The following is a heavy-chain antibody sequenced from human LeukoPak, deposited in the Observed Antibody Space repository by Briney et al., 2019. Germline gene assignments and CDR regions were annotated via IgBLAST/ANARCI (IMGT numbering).Heavy chain of an antibody. CDR3: ARVLRPPGAYFDY. CDR2: IYYSGST. V-gene: IGHV4-39*07. CDR1: GGSISSGSYY. Sequence: SETLSLTCTVSGGSISSGSYYWGWIRQPPGKGLEWIGSIYYSGSTYYNPSLKSRVTISVDTSKNQFSLKLSSVTAADTAVYYCARVLRPPGAYFDYWGQGTLVTVSS. J-gene: IGHJ4*02.